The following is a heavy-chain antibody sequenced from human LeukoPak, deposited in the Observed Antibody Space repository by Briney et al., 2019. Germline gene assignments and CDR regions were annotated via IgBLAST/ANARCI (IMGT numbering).Heavy chain of an antibody. CDR3: ARLFGSGRYYGIWFDP. CDR1: GYSFTSYW. V-gene: IGHV5-51*01. J-gene: IGHJ5*02. D-gene: IGHD3-10*01. Sequence: GESLKISCKGSGYSFTSYWIGWVRQMPGKGLEWMGIIYPGDSDTRYSPSFQGQVTISADKSISTAYLQWSSLKASDTAMYYCARLFGSGRYYGIWFDPWGQGTLVTVSS. CDR2: IYPGDSDT.